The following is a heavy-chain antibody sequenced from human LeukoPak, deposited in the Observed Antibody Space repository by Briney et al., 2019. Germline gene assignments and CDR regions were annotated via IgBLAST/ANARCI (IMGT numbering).Heavy chain of an antibody. V-gene: IGHV3-23*01. CDR3: AKDLIGTTGTTGLKNFDY. J-gene: IGHJ4*02. D-gene: IGHD1-1*01. Sequence: PGGSLTLSCAASGFTFSSYAMSWVRQAPGKGLEWVSAISGSGGSTYYADSVKGRFTISRDNSKNTLYLQMNSLRAEDTAVYYCAKDLIGTTGTTGLKNFDYWGQGTLVTVSS. CDR1: GFTFSSYA. CDR2: ISGSGGST.